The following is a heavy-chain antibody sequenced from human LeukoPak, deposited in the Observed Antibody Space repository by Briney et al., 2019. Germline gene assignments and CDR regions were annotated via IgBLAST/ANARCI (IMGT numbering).Heavy chain of an antibody. CDR2: INHSGST. Sequence: SETLSLTCAVYGGSFSGYYWSWIRRPPGKGLEWIGEINHSGSTNYNPSLKSRVTISVDTSKNQFSLKLSSVTAADTAVYYCARGGPIYGFWGQGTLVTVSS. V-gene: IGHV4-34*01. CDR3: ARGGPIYGF. J-gene: IGHJ4*02. CDR1: GGSFSGYY. D-gene: IGHD4-17*01.